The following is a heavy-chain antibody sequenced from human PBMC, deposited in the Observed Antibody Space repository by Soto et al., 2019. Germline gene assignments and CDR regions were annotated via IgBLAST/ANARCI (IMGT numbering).Heavy chain of an antibody. J-gene: IGHJ6*02. D-gene: IGHD6-13*01. V-gene: IGHV4-59*13. CDR1: GGPHCRYY. Sequence: PSETLSLTCTVSGGPHCRYYSNWNRQPPGKGLEWIGSVSYSGSTNYNPPPKSRVTMSVDTSKNQFFLKLNPVTAADPAVYYCAREGTRSWSGGYGMDVWGQGTMVTVSS. CDR3: AREGTRSWSGGYGMDV. CDR2: VSYSGST.